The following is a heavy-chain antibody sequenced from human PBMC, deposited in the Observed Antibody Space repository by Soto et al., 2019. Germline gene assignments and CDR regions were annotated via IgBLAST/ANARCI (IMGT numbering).Heavy chain of an antibody. CDR2: IKHSGST. Sequence: QVQLQQWGAGLLKPSETLSLTCAVYGGSFSGYYWSWIRQPPGKGLEWIWEIKHSGSTNYNPSLTRRVTISVATSKDQFSLKLSSVTGADTAVYYCARDGVYCSSTSCYAWYSSCWYALFDAFDIWGQGTMVTVSS. D-gene: IGHD2-2*01. CDR3: ARDGVYCSSTSCYAWYSSCWYALFDAFDI. J-gene: IGHJ3*02. V-gene: IGHV4-34*01. CDR1: GGSFSGYY.